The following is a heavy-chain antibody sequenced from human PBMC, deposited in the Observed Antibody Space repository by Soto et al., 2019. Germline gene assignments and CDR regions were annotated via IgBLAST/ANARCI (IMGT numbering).Heavy chain of an antibody. V-gene: IGHV3-15*07. J-gene: IGHJ5*02. CDR1: GFTLSSAW. D-gene: IGHD2-21*02. Sequence: EVQLVESGGGLVEPGGSLRLSCAASGFTLSSAWVNWVRQAPGKGLEWVGRIKSKTDGGTTDYAAPVKGRFTLSLDDSKDILYPQMNSLKTERTAVYYCTSAPQTALTDDTARSWGQGTLVAVYS. CDR3: TSAPQTALTDDTARS. CDR2: IKSKTDGGTT.